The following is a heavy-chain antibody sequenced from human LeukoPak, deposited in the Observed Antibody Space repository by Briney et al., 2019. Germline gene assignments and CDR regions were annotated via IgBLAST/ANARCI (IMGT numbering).Heavy chain of an antibody. CDR1: GGSISSSGHY. D-gene: IGHD1-26*01. Sequence: TSETLSLTCTDSGGSISSSGHYWGWIRQPPGKGLEWIGSVHYSGSTYYSPSLQSRVSISVDTSKNQFSLNFKSMTAADTAVYYCAKNIVGATNYWGQGTLVTVSS. V-gene: IGHV4-39*01. CDR3: AKNIVGATNY. J-gene: IGHJ4*02. CDR2: VHYSGST.